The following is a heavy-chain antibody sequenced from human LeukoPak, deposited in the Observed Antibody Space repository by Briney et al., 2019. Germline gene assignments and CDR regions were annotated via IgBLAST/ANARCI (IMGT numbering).Heavy chain of an antibody. CDR1: GGSISSRYY. D-gene: IGHD6-6*01. V-gene: IGHV4-39*07. CDR3: AVGYSSSEPMDV. Sequence: SQTLSLTCTVSGGSISSRYYWVWIRQPPVKGLEWIASFYYSGSTYYNPSLKSRLTISADASKSQFSLKLSSVTAADTAVYYCAVGYSSSEPMDVWGKGTTVTVSS. CDR2: FYYSGST. J-gene: IGHJ6*03.